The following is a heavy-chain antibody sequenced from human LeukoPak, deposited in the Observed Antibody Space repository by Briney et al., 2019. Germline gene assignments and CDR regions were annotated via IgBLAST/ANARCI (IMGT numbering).Heavy chain of an antibody. D-gene: IGHD2-15*01. V-gene: IGHV4-59*01. CDR2: IYYSGST. CDR3: ARYREKVVAANNWFDP. Sequence: SETLSLTCTVSGGSISSYYWSWIRQPPGKGLEWIGYIYYSGSTNYNPSLKSRVTISVDTSKNQFSLKLSSMTAADTAVYYCARYREKVVAANNWFDPWGQGTLVTVSS. CDR1: GGSISSYY. J-gene: IGHJ5*02.